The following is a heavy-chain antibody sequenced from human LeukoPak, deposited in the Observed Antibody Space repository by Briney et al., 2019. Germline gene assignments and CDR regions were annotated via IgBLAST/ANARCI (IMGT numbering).Heavy chain of an antibody. J-gene: IGHJ4*02. D-gene: IGHD3-22*01. Sequence: GRSLRLSCAASGFTFSSYGMHWVRQAPGKGLECVSTISSSGGSTDYADSVKGRFTISRDNSKNTLYLQMNSLRAEDRAVYYCAKESPSYYGNSGYYPYYFDYWGQGTLVTVSS. CDR1: GFTFSSYG. V-gene: IGHV3-23*01. CDR3: AKESPSYYGNSGYYPYYFDY. CDR2: ISSSGGST.